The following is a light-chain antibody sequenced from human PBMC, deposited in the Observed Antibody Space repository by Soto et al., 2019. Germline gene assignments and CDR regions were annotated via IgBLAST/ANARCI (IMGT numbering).Light chain of an antibody. CDR2: AAS. CDR1: QGIRND. J-gene: IGKJ4*01. CDR3: LQHNNYPLT. Sequence: DIQMTQSPSSLSASVGDRVTITCRASQGIRNDLGWYQQKPGKAHKXMIYAASSLQSGVPSRFSGSGSGTAGTITLSSLQPEDGATYDGLQHNNYPLTFGGGTKVDI. V-gene: IGKV1-17*01.